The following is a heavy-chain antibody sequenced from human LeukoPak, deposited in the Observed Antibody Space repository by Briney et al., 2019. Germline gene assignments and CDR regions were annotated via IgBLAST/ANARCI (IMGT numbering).Heavy chain of an antibody. CDR1: GFTFSSYG. V-gene: IGHV3-23*01. CDR2: ISGSGGST. D-gene: IGHD3-16*02. CDR3: AKDSYYDYVWGSYRYTNQFDY. J-gene: IGHJ4*02. Sequence: GGSLRLSCAGSGFTFSSYGMSWVRQAPGKGLEWVTAISGSGGSTYYADSVKGRFTISRDNSKNTLYLQMNSLRAEDTAVYYCAKDSYYDYVWGSYRYTNQFDYWGQGTLVTVSS.